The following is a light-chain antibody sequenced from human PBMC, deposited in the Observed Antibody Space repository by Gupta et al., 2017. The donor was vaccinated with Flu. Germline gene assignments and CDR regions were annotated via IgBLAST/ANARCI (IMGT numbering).Light chain of an antibody. V-gene: IGKV4-1*01. J-gene: IGKJ4*01. CDR3: QQYYSTPLT. CDR2: WAS. Sequence: EIVITQSPESLAVSLSERAAINCKSSQSVVYSSNNKHYLAWYQQKPGQPPKLLIYWASTRESGVPDRFSGSGSGTDFTLTISSLQAEDVAVYYCQQYYSTPLTFGGGTKVEIK. CDR1: QSVVYSSNNKHY.